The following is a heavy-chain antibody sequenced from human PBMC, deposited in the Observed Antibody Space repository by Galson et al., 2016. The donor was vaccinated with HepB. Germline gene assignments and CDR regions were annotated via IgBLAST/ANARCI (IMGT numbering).Heavy chain of an antibody. D-gene: IGHD2-15*01. Sequence: SVKVSCKASGGTFSTYAISWVRQAPGQGLEWMGTIIGIFGTANYAQKFQGRITITADKSTSTAYMELSSLRYEDTAAYYCAKVPFSGGSCYYGGHYYYYGMDVWGQGTTVTVSS. V-gene: IGHV1-69*06. J-gene: IGHJ6*02. CDR2: IIGIFGTA. CDR3: AKVPFSGGSCYYGGHYYYYGMDV. CDR1: GGTFSTYA.